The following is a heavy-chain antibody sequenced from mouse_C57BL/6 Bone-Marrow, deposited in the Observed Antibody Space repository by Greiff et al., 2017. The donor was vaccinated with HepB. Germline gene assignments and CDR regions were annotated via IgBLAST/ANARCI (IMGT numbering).Heavy chain of an antibody. Sequence: LQESDAELVKPGASVKISCKVSGYTFTDHTIHWMKQRPEQGLEWIGYIYPRDGSTKYNEKFKGKATLTADKSSSTAYMQLNSLTSEDSAVYFCARGRVVAQYYFDYWGQGTTLTVSS. CDR3: ARGRVVAQYYFDY. CDR1: GYTFTDHT. V-gene: IGHV1-78*01. J-gene: IGHJ2*01. CDR2: IYPRDGST. D-gene: IGHD1-1*01.